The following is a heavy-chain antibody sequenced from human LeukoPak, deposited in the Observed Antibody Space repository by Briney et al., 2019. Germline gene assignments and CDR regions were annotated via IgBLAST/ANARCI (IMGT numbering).Heavy chain of an antibody. D-gene: IGHD5-12*01. V-gene: IGHV1-18*01. CDR2: ISDYNGNR. CDR3: TRVGGLRFGGDYYYYGMDV. J-gene: IGHJ6*02. Sequence: ASEKVSCKASGYTFNSYAISWVRQAPGQGLEWMGWISDYNGNRNYAQKLQGRVTMTTDTSTTTAYMELRSLRSDDTAVYYCTRVGGLRFGGDYYYYGMDVWGQGTTVTVSS. CDR1: GYTFNSYA.